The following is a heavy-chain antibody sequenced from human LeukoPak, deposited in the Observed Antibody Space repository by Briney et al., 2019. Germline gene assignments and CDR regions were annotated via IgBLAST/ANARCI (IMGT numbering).Heavy chain of an antibody. CDR3: AGGYCSGGSRSSGSSFVY. Sequence: SETLSLTCTVSGGSISSYYWSWIRQPAGKGLEWIGRIYTSGSTNYNPSLKSRVTMSVDTSKNQFSLKLSSVTAADTAVYYCAGGYCSGGSRSSGSSFVYWGQGTLVTVSS. CDR2: IYTSGST. D-gene: IGHD2-15*01. V-gene: IGHV4-4*07. CDR1: GGSISSYY. J-gene: IGHJ4*02.